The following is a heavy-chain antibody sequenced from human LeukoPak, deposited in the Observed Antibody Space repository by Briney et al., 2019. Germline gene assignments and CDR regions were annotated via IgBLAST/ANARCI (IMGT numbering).Heavy chain of an antibody. Sequence: SETLSLTCTVSGYSISSSYWNCIRHPPGRGLECIGYIYYSGRTNYNPSLKSRVTISINTSKNQISLNMRSLTAPDTPVYYCARGSLYVTNCFDPWGRGTLVTVSS. CDR2: IYYSGRT. D-gene: IGHD3-10*02. J-gene: IGHJ5*02. CDR3: ARGSLYVTNCFDP. CDR1: GYSISSSY. V-gene: IGHV4-59*01.